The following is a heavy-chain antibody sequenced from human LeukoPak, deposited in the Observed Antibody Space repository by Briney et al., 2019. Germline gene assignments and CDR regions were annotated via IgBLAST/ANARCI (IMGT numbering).Heavy chain of an antibody. CDR1: GFTFSNYA. CDR2: ISYDGGNK. CDR3: AGGGRGGYYDSSGRPDY. Sequence: PGRSLRLSCAASGFTFSNYAMHWVRQAPGKGLEWVAVISYDGGNKYYADSVKGRFTISRDNSKNTLYLQMNSLRAEDTAVYYCAGGGRGGYYDSSGRPDYWGQGTLVTVSS. J-gene: IGHJ4*02. D-gene: IGHD3-22*01. V-gene: IGHV3-30*04.